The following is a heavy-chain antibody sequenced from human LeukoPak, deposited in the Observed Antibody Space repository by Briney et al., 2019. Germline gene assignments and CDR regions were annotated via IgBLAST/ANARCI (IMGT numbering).Heavy chain of an antibody. CDR1: GYTFTSYE. CDR2: MNPNSGNT. J-gene: IGHJ6*02. D-gene: IGHD3-10*01. Sequence: ASVKVSCKASGYTFTSYEINWVRQATGQGLEWMGWMNPNSGNTGYAQKFQGRVTMTRNTSISTAYMELSSLRSEDTAVYYCARGGSGSYYNAPYYYYGMDVWGQGTTVTVSS. V-gene: IGHV1-8*01. CDR3: ARGGSGSYYNAPYYYYGMDV.